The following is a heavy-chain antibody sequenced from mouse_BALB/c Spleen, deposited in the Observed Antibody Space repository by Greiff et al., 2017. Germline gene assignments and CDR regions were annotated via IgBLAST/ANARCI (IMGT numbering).Heavy chain of an antibody. CDR3: ARERPYFDY. Sequence: QVQLKQSGPGLVAPSQSLSITCTVSGFSLTSYGVHWVRQPPGKGLEWLGVIWAGGSTNYNSALMSRLSISKDNSKSQVFLKMNSLQTDDTAMYYCARERPYFDYWGQGTTLTVSS. V-gene: IGHV2-9*02. CDR2: IWAGGST. J-gene: IGHJ2*01. CDR1: GFSLTSYG.